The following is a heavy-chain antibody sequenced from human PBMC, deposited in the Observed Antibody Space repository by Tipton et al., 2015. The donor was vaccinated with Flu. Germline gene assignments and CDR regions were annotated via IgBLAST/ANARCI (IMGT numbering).Heavy chain of an antibody. V-gene: IGHV4-39*07. D-gene: IGHD5-12*01. CDR2: IYYSGRT. CDR3: AREGEGAYSGYELAGGDYHYGTGV. CDR1: GGSLSTTHYY. Sequence: TLSLTCTVSGGSLSTTHYYWGWIRQSPEKGLEWIGNIYYSGRTFYNPSLKSRVAMSIDTSKKQFSLTLSSVTAADTAVYYCAREGEGAYSGYELAGGDYHYGTGVWGQGTTVTVSS. J-gene: IGHJ6*02.